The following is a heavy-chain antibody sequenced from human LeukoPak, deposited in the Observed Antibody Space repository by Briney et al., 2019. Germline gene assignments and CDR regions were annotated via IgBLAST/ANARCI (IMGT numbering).Heavy chain of an antibody. CDR1: GGSFSNYY. V-gene: IGHV4-34*01. CDR3: ARRWNYGRNYYIDV. CDR2: INDSGRT. J-gene: IGHJ6*03. D-gene: IGHD1-7*01. Sequence: PSETLSLTCAVYGGSFSNYYWSWIRQPPGKGLEWIGEINDSGRTNYNPSLMSRVTVSVDTSKNQFSLRLASVTATATAVYYCARRWNYGRNYYIDVWGKGATVSVSS.